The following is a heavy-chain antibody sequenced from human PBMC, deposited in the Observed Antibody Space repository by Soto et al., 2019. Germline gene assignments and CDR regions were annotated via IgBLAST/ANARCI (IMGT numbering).Heavy chain of an antibody. CDR2: ISGSGGST. CDR3: AKLKLRTMIVVVTPYYFDY. D-gene: IGHD3-22*01. V-gene: IGHV3-23*01. CDR1: GFTFSSYA. Sequence: PGGSLRLSCAASGFTFSSYAMSWVRPAPGKGLEWVSAISGSGGSTYHADSVKGRFTISRDNSKNTLYLQMNSLRAEDTAVYYCAKLKLRTMIVVVTPYYFDYWGQGTLVTVSS. J-gene: IGHJ4*02.